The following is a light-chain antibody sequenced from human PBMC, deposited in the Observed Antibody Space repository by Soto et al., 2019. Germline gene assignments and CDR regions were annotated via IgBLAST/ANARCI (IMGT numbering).Light chain of an antibody. CDR3: QQYNSYSALT. V-gene: IGKV3-15*01. CDR1: QSVSSN. CDR2: GAS. J-gene: IGKJ4*01. Sequence: EIVMTQSPATLSVSPGERATLSCRASQSVSSNLAWYQQKPGQAPRLLIYGASTRATGIPARFSGSGSGTEFTLTISSLQPDDFATYYCQQYNSYSALTFGGGTKVDIK.